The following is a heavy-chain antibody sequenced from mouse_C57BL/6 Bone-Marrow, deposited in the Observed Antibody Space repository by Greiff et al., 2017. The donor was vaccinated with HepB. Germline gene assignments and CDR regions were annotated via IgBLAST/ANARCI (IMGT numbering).Heavy chain of an antibody. D-gene: IGHD2-10*02. CDR1: GYTFTDYN. CDR2: INPNNGGT. Sequence: EVQLQQSGPELVKPGASVKMSCKASGYTFTDYNMHWVKQSHGKSLEWIGYINPNNGGTSYNQKFKGKATLTVNKSSSTAYMELRSLTSEDSAVYYCARWGMGSNVFDYWGQGTTLTVSS. J-gene: IGHJ2*01. CDR3: ARWGMGSNVFDY. V-gene: IGHV1-22*01.